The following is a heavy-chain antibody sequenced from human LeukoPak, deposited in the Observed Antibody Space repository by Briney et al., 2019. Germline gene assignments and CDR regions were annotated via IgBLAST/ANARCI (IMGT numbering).Heavy chain of an antibody. CDR3: ARAYYYDSSGYYLGLDY. J-gene: IGHJ4*02. CDR2: ISSSSSTI. Sequence: GGSLRLSCAASGFTFSSYSMNWVRQAPGKGLEWVSYISSSSSTIYYADSVKGRFTISRDNAKNSLYLQVNSLRAEDTAVYYCARAYYYDSSGYYLGLDYWGQGTLVTVSS. V-gene: IGHV3-48*01. D-gene: IGHD3-22*01. CDR1: GFTFSSYS.